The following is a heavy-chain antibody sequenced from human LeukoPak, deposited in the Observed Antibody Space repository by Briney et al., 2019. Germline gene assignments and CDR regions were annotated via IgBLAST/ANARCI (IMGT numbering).Heavy chain of an antibody. CDR3: ARGSTTVTTLDY. D-gene: IGHD4-17*01. J-gene: IGHJ4*02. V-gene: IGHV3-30*04. CDR1: GFTFSSYA. CDR2: ISYDGSNK. Sequence: GGSLRLSCVTSGFTFSSYAMHWVRQAPGKGLEWVAVISYDGSNKYYADSVKGRFTISRDNSKNTLYLQMNSLRAEDTAVYYCARGSTTVTTLDYWGQGTLVTVSS.